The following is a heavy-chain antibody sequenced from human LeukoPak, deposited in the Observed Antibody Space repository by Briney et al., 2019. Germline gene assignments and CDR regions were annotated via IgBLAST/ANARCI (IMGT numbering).Heavy chain of an antibody. D-gene: IGHD3-16*01. V-gene: IGHV3-48*01. CDR2: ISSSSSTI. CDR1: GFTFSTYW. CDR3: AKDMGGGVFDY. J-gene: IGHJ4*02. Sequence: PGGSLRLSCAASGFTFSTYWMSWVRQAPGKGLEWVSYISSSSSTIYYTDSVKGRFTISRDNAKNSLYLQMNSLRAEDTAVYYCAKDMGGGVFDYWGQGTLVTVSS.